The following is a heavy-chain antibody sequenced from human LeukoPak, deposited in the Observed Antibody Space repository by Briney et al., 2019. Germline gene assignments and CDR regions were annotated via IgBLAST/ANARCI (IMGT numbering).Heavy chain of an antibody. CDR3: AREVAGVNYFDY. D-gene: IGHD6-19*01. J-gene: IGHJ4*02. V-gene: IGHV1-69*13. CDR2: IIPIFGTA. Sequence: SVKVSCKASGGTSSSYAISWVRQAPGQGLEWMGGIIPIFGTANYAQKFQGRVTITADESTSTAYMELSSLRSEDTAVYYCAREVAGVNYFDYWGQGTLVTVSS. CDR1: GGTSSSYA.